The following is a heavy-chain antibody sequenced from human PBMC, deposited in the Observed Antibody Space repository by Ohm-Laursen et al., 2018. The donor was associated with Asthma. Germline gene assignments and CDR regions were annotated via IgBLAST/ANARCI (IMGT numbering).Heavy chain of an antibody. V-gene: IGHV4-59*01. CDR2: IYNIGST. J-gene: IGHJ4*02. D-gene: IGHD5-18*01. Sequence: SETLSLTCTVSGGSISSYYWSWIRQPPGKGLEWIGYIYNIGSTSYNPSLKSRVTISVDTSKNQFSLKLSSVTAADTAVYYCARGRGYSYGYYFDYWGQGTLVTVSS. CDR3: ARGRGYSYGYYFDY. CDR1: GGSISSYY.